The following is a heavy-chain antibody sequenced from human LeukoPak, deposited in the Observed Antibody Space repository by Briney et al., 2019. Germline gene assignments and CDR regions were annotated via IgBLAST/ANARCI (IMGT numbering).Heavy chain of an antibody. CDR3: ASKGDITMIVVVDDAFDI. CDR2: IIPIFGTA. CDR1: GGTFSSYA. V-gene: IGHV1-69*13. Sequence: SVKVSCKASGGTFSSYAISWVRQAPGQGLEWMGGIIPIFGTANYAQKFQGRVTITADESTSTAYMELSSLRSEDTAVYYCASKGDITMIVVVDDAFDIWGQGTMVTVSS. J-gene: IGHJ3*02. D-gene: IGHD3-22*01.